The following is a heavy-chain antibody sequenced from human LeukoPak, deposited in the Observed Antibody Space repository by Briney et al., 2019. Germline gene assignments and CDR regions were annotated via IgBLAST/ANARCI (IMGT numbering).Heavy chain of an antibody. CDR1: GGTISSYY. CDR2: IYYSGST. CDR3: ARIETDYDSSGYYHYYFDY. D-gene: IGHD3-22*01. J-gene: IGHJ4*02. V-gene: IGHV4-59*01. Sequence: SETLSLTCTVSGGTISSYYWSWIRQPPGKGLEWIGYIYYSGSTNYNPSLKSRVTISVDTSKNQFSLKLSSVTAADTAVYYCARIETDYDSSGYYHYYFDYWGQGTLDTVSS.